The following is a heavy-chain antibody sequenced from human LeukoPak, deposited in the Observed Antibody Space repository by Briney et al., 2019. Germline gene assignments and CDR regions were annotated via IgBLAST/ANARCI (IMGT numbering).Heavy chain of an antibody. CDR3: AKRDTIIVVD. CDR1: GFTFSSYN. J-gene: IGHJ4*02. Sequence: GGSLRLSCAASGFTFSSYNMNWVRQAPGKGLEWVSSITSGSSYIYYADSVKGRFTISRDNSKNTLYLQMNSLRTEDTAVYYCAKRDTIIVVDWGPGTLVTVSS. V-gene: IGHV3-21*04. CDR2: ITSGSSYI. D-gene: IGHD2-15*01.